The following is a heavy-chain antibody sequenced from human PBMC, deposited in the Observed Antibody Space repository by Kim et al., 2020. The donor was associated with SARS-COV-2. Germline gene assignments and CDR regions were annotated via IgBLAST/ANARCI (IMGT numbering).Heavy chain of an antibody. CDR1: GFTFSSYA. J-gene: IGHJ6*02. CDR2: ISGSGGST. CDR3: AKDRGSSWYDPTYYYYYYGMDV. V-gene: IGHV3-23*01. Sequence: GGSLRLSCAASGFTFSSYAMSWVRQAPGKGLEWVSAISGSGGSTYYADSVKGRFTISRDNSKNTLYLQMNSLRAEDTAVYYCAKDRGSSWYDPTYYYYYYGMDVWGQGTTVTVSS. D-gene: IGHD6-13*01.